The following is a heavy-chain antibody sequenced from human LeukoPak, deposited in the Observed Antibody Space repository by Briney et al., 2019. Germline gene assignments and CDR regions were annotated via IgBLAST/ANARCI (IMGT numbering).Heavy chain of an antibody. CDR1: GGTFSSYA. D-gene: IGHD6-6*01. V-gene: IGHV1-69*04. Sequence: SVKVSCKASGGTFSSYAISWVRQAPGQGLEWMGRIIPILGIANYAQKFQGRVTITADKSTSTAYMGLSSLRSEDTAVYYCARGGDYSSSSVFDYWGQGTLVTVSS. CDR2: IIPILGIA. CDR3: ARGGDYSSSSVFDY. J-gene: IGHJ4*02.